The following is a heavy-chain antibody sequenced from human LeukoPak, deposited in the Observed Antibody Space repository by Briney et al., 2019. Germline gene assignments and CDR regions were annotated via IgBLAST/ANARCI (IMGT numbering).Heavy chain of an antibody. CDR1: GFTFGDYA. V-gene: IGHV3-49*04. D-gene: IGHD2-2*01. CDR3: TREDTNAFDI. Sequence: PGGSLRLSCTASGFTFGDYAMSWVRQAPGKGLEWVGFVRSKAYGGTTEYAASVKGRFTISRDDSKSIAYLQMNSLKTEDTAVYCCTREDTNAFDIWGQGTMVTVSS. CDR2: VRSKAYGGTT. J-gene: IGHJ3*02.